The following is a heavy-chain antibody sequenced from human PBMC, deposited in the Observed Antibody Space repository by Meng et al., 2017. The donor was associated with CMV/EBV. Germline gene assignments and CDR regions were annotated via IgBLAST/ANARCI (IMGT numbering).Heavy chain of an antibody. V-gene: IGHV1-69*05. CDR2: IIPIFGTA. CDR3: ARDYIQYGYYGMDV. J-gene: IGHJ6*02. CDR1: GGTFSSYA. D-gene: IGHD4-11*01. Sequence: SVKVSCKASGGTFSSYATSWVRQAPGQGLEWMGGIIPIFGTANYAQKFQGRVTITTDESTSTAYMELSSLRSEDTAVYYCARDYIQYGYYGMDVWGQGTTVTVSS.